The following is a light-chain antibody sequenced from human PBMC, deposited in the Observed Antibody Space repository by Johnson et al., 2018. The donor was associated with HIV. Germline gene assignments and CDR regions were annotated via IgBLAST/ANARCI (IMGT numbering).Light chain of an antibody. Sequence: QSVLTQPPSVSAAPGQKVTISCSGSSSNVGNNYVSWYQQLPGAAPKLLIYENTKRPSGIPDRFSSSKSGTSATLAITGLHTGDEAVYYCGTWDTSLSAGGLFGSGTRVTVL. CDR2: ENT. CDR1: SSNVGNNY. CDR3: GTWDTSLSAGGL. J-gene: IGLJ1*01. V-gene: IGLV1-51*02.